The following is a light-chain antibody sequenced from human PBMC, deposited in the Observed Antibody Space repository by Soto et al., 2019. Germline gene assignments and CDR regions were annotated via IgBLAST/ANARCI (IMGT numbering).Light chain of an antibody. V-gene: IGLV6-57*04. CDR2: EDV. Sequence: NFMLTQPRSVSESPGKTVTISCTRDSGSFAGNSVQWYQQRPGSAPTTVIYEDVQRPSGVPNRFSGSIDSSSRSASLTISGLQAEDEADYYCQSYDTSDLVFGGGTKLTVL. CDR1: SGSFAGNS. CDR3: QSYDTSDLV. J-gene: IGLJ2*01.